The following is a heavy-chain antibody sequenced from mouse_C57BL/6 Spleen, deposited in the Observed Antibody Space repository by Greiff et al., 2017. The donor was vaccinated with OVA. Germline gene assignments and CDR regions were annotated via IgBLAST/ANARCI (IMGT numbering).Heavy chain of an antibody. Sequence: QVQLQQSGPELVKPGASVKISCKASGYAFSSSWMNWVKQRPGKGLEWIGRIYPGDGDTNYNGKFKGKATLTADKSSSKAYMQLSSLTSEDSAVYFCARSSGYDSAWFAYWGQGTLVTVSA. D-gene: IGHD2-2*01. CDR1: GYAFSSSW. J-gene: IGHJ3*01. CDR2: IYPGDGDT. V-gene: IGHV1-82*01. CDR3: ARSSGYDSAWFAY.